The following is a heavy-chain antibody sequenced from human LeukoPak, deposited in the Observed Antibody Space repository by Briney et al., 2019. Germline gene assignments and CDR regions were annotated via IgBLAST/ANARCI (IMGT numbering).Heavy chain of an antibody. Sequence: SETLSLTCTVSGGSINSYYWSWIRQPPGKGLEWIGYIYYSGSTNYNPSVKSRVTISVDTSKNQFSLKLSSVTAADTAVYYCERQRGGSSSWYILDYWGQGTLVTVSS. CDR3: ERQRGGSSSWYILDY. J-gene: IGHJ4*02. CDR1: GGSINSYY. D-gene: IGHD6-13*01. CDR2: IYYSGST. V-gene: IGHV4-59*08.